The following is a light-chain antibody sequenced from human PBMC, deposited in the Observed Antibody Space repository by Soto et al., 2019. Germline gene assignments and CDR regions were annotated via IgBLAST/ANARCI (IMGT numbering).Light chain of an antibody. CDR2: DVS. Sequence: QSALTQPASVSGSPGQSITISCTGTSSDVGGYNYVSWYQQQPGQAPKLMIYDVSNRPSGVSNRFSGSKSVNTASLTIAGLQAEDEAEYYCSSYTSSSLVVFGGVPKLTVL. J-gene: IGLJ2*01. CDR1: SSDVGGYNY. V-gene: IGLV2-14*01. CDR3: SSYTSSSLVV.